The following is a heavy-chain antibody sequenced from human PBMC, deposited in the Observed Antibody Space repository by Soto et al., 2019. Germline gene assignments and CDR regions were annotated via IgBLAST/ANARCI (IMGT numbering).Heavy chain of an antibody. Sequence: EVQLVESGGGLVQPGGSLRLSCAASAFSFSNFWMAWVRQTPGKGPEWVATIKDDGSEKYYVDSLKGRFTVSRDNAENSLYLQMNSLRVEDTAIYYCTRDVRWGDFDIWGQGTMVIVSS. CDR2: IKDDGSEK. D-gene: IGHD7-27*01. CDR1: AFSFSNFW. CDR3: TRDVRWGDFDI. V-gene: IGHV3-7*01. J-gene: IGHJ3*02.